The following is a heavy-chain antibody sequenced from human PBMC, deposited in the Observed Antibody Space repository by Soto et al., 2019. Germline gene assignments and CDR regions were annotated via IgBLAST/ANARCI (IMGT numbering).Heavy chain of an antibody. D-gene: IGHD2-15*01. Sequence: QLQLQESGSGLVKPSQTLSLTCAVSGGSISSGGYSWSWIRQPPGKGLEWIGYIYHSGSTYYNPSLQRRVTIAVDRSRNPFSLKLSPVTAADTAWYSCHARGPLPTAGHGEYYYYGMDVWGQGTTVTVSS. CDR2: IYHSGST. V-gene: IGHV4-30-2*01. CDR3: HARGPLPTAGHGEYYYYGMDV. J-gene: IGHJ6*02. CDR1: GGSISSGGYS.